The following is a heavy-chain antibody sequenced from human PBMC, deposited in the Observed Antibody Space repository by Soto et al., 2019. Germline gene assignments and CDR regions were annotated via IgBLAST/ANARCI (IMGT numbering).Heavy chain of an antibody. D-gene: IGHD1-1*01. V-gene: IGHV3-23*01. CDR2: VNSDGTT. J-gene: IGHJ4*01. Sequence: PGGSLRLSCAASGFSFSNYEMSWVRQAPGKGLEWVSVVNSDGTTYYADSVKGRFSISRDNSKSTLCLQMNSLSVEDTAVYYCASRTRGLVPGTLDYWGQGSLVTVSS. CDR3: ASRTRGLVPGTLDY. CDR1: GFSFSNYE.